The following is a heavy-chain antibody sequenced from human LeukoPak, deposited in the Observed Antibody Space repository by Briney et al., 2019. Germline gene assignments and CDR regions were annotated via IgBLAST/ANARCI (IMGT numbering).Heavy chain of an antibody. J-gene: IGHJ4*02. Sequence: SETLSLTCTVSGGSISSSSYYWGWIRQPPGKGLEWIGSIYYSGSTYYNPSLKSRVTISVDTSKNQFSLKLSSVTAADTAVYYCARQRGIAARPRFIFDYWGQGTLVTVSS. CDR3: ARQRGIAARPRFIFDY. D-gene: IGHD6-6*01. CDR1: GGSISSSSYY. CDR2: IYYSGST. V-gene: IGHV4-39*01.